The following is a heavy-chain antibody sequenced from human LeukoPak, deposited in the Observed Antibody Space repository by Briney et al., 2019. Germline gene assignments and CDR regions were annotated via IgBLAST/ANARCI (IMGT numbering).Heavy chain of an antibody. V-gene: IGHV4-38-2*02. J-gene: IGHJ6*03. Sequence: SETLSLTCTVSGYSISSGYYGGWIRQPPGKGLEWTGSIYHSGSTYYNPSLKSRVTISVDTSKNQFSLKLSSVTAADTAVYYCARADYSSTWSHDYYYMDVWGKGTTVTVSS. D-gene: IGHD6-13*01. CDR2: IYHSGST. CDR3: ARADYSSTWSHDYYYMDV. CDR1: GYSISSGYY.